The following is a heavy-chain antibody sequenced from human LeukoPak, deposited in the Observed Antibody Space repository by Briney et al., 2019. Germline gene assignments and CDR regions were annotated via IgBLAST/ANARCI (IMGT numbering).Heavy chain of an antibody. D-gene: IGHD3-3*01. J-gene: IGHJ4*02. V-gene: IGHV3-64D*06. CDR1: GFTFSSYA. CDR3: AKRYDVLSGYYPPLDY. Sequence: GGSLRLSCSASGFTFSSYAMHWVRQAPGKGLEYVSAISSNGGSTYYADSVKGRFTISRDNSKNTLYLQMSSLRAEDTAVYYCAKRYDVLSGYYPPLDYWGQGTLVTVSS. CDR2: ISSNGGST.